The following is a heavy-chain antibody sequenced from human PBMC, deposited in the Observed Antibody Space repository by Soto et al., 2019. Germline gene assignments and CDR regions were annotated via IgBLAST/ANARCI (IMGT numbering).Heavy chain of an antibody. Sequence: EVQLVESGGGLVKPGGSLRLSCAASGFTFSNAWMNWVRQAPGKGLEWVGRIKSKTDGGTTDYAAPVKGRFTISRDDSKNTLYLQMNSLKTEDTAVYYCTTVGGDVEYQLPRAPYYYYYYGMDVWGQGTTVTVSS. D-gene: IGHD2-2*01. CDR1: GFTFSNAW. J-gene: IGHJ6*02. V-gene: IGHV3-15*07. CDR2: IKSKTDGGTT. CDR3: TTVGGDVEYQLPRAPYYYYYYGMDV.